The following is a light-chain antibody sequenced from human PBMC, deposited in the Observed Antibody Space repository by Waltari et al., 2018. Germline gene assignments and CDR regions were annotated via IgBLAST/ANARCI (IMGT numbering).Light chain of an antibody. CDR2: WAS. V-gene: IGKV4-1*01. CDR3: QQYYSTPIT. J-gene: IGKJ5*01. CDR1: QSVLYSSNNKNY. Sequence: DIVMTQSPDSLAVALGERATINCKCSQSVLYSSNNKNYLAWYQQKPGQPPNLLIFWASTRESGVPDRFNGSGSGTDFTLTISSLQAEDVAVYYCQQYYSTPITFGQGTRLEI.